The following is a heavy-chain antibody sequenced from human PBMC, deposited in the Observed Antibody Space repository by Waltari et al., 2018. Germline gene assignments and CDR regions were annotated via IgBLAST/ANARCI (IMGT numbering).Heavy chain of an antibody. J-gene: IGHJ4*02. Sequence: QVQLVASGGVVVHPGGSLRLSCTASGFIFSNCDLPWVRQDPSKGREWGGFMRKDGSKNSSADSVKGRFTISRDKCKDTLYLQMNSQRAEDTAVYYCAIAAGQPKSESGGYALDYWGQGTLVTVSS. D-gene: IGHD1-26*01. CDR2: MRKDGSKN. CDR1: GFIFSNCD. V-gene: IGHV3-30*02. CDR3: AIAAGQPKSESGGYALDY.